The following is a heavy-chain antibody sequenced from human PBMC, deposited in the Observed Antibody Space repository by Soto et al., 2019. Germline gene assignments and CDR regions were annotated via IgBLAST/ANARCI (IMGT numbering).Heavy chain of an antibody. CDR1: GFTFSSYE. CDR3: VRGRFGYVQH. V-gene: IGHV3-48*03. D-gene: IGHD3-16*01. CDR2: ISSSDSTI. Sequence: GGSLRLSCAASGFTFSSYEMNWVRQAPGKGLEWISYISSSDSTIYYADSVKGRFTISRDNDKNSLYLQMNSLRVEDTAVYFCVRGRFGYVQHWGQGTLVTVSS. J-gene: IGHJ1*01.